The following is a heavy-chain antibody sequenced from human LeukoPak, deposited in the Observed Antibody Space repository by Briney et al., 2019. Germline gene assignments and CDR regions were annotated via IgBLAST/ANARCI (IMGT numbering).Heavy chain of an antibody. CDR2: ISSSGDNT. CDR1: GFSFRTFA. J-gene: IGHJ4*02. Sequence: GGSLRLSCAASGFSFRTFAMSWIRQAPGKGLEWVSAISSSGDNTYYVDSVRGRFTISRDNSKNTVYLQMNSLRAEDTAVYYCANSNTYYYDSGSSFDFWGQGTLVTVSS. CDR3: ANSNTYYYDSGSSFDF. D-gene: IGHD3-10*01. V-gene: IGHV3-23*01.